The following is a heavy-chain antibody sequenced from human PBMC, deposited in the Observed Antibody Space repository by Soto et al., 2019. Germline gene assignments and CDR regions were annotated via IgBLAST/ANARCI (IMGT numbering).Heavy chain of an antibody. CDR1: GTTFTSYD. CDR3: ARGRASGSYYLLDY. CDR2: INPNSGNI. Sequence: QVQLVQSGAEVKKPGASVKVSCKASGTTFTSYDINWVRQATGHGLEWMGWINPNSGNIGYAQKFQGRVTMTRDTAIRTAYMEVSRLRSDDTAVYYCARGRASGSYYLLDYWGQGTLVTVSS. D-gene: IGHD3-10*01. V-gene: IGHV1-8*01. J-gene: IGHJ4*02.